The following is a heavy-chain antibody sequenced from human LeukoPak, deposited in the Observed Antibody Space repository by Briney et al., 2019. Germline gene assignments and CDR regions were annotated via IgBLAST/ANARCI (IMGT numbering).Heavy chain of an antibody. V-gene: IGHV4-39*07. Sequence: SETLSLTCTASGDSFSSVTDYWAWIRQPPGKGLEWIASGDYSGGTYYNPSLESRVAISADMSKNQFSLKLSSVTAADTAVYYCARGGHYGDYADKVDYWGQGTLVTVSS. CDR3: ARGGHYGDYADKVDY. J-gene: IGHJ4*02. D-gene: IGHD4-17*01. CDR1: GDSFSSVTDY. CDR2: GDYSGGT.